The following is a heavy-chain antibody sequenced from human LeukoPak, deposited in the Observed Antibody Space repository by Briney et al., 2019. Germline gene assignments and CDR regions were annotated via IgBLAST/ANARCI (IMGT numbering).Heavy chain of an antibody. CDR1: GGSFSGYY. CDR2: IYHSGST. J-gene: IGHJ5*02. CDR3: ARTITMIVGGDWFDP. V-gene: IGHV4-34*01. Sequence: SETLSLTCAVYGGSFSGYYWSWIRQPPGKGLEWIGSIYHSGSTYYNPSLKSRVTISVDKSKNQFSLKLSSVTAADTAVYYCARTITMIVGGDWFDPWGQGTLVTVSS. D-gene: IGHD3-22*01.